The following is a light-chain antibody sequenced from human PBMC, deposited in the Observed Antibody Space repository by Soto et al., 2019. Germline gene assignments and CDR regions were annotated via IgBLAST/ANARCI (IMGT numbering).Light chain of an antibody. Sequence: EIGLTQSPATLSLCPGERATLSCRASQSVSSYLAWYQQKPGQAPRLLIYDVSIRATGVPARFSGTGSETDFTLTISGLQSEDSAVYFCQQYNNWPFSFGQGTRLEIK. CDR1: QSVSSY. J-gene: IGKJ5*01. CDR3: QQYNNWPFS. CDR2: DVS. V-gene: IGKV3-11*01.